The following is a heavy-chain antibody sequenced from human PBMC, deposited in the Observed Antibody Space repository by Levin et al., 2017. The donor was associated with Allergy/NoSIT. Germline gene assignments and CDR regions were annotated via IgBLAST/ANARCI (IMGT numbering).Heavy chain of an antibody. Sequence: PSETLSLTCTVSGGSISSYYWSWIRQPAGKGLEWIGRIYTSGSTNYNPSLKSRVTMSVDTSKNQFSLKLSSVTAADTAVYYCASDTYYYGSGSYYDGLFDYWGQGTLVTVSS. J-gene: IGHJ4*02. CDR3: ASDTYYYGSGSYYDGLFDY. CDR1: GGSISSYY. V-gene: IGHV4-4*07. CDR2: IYTSGST. D-gene: IGHD3-10*01.